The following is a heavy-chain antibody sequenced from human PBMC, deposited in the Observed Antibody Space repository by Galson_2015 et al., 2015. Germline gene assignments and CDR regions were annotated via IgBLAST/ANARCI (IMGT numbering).Heavy chain of an antibody. Sequence: SLRLSCAASGFTFSSYGMHWVRQAPGKGLEWVAVIWYDGSNKYYADSVKGRFTISRDNSKNTLYLQMNSLRAEDTAVYYCARDGEKKYYGNYYMDVWGKGTTVTVSS. J-gene: IGHJ6*03. CDR1: GFTFSSYG. CDR2: IWYDGSNK. D-gene: IGHD3-10*01. V-gene: IGHV3-33*01. CDR3: ARDGEKKYYGNYYMDV.